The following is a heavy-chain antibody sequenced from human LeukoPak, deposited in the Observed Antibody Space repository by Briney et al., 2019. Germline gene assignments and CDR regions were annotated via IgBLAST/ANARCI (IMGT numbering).Heavy chain of an antibody. CDR3: ASTATGTDFDY. J-gene: IGHJ4*02. CDR2: ISYDGSNK. CDR1: GFTFSSYA. V-gene: IGHV3-30-3*01. D-gene: IGHD1-1*01. Sequence: PGRSLRLSCAASGFTFSSYAMHWVRQAPGKGLEWVAVISYDGSNKYYADSVKGRFTISRDNSKNTLYLQMNSLRAEDTAVYYCASTATGTDFDYWGQGTLVTVSS.